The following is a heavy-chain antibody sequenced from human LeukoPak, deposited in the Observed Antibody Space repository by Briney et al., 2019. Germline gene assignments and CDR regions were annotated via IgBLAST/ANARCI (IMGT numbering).Heavy chain of an antibody. CDR2: ISYDGSNK. D-gene: IGHD6-13*01. J-gene: IGHJ4*02. V-gene: IGHV3-30-3*01. CDR3: ARDPNSRRWFDY. CDR1: GFSA. Sequence: TGGSLRLSCAASGFSAMHWVRQAPGKGLEWVALISYDGSNKYYADSVKGRFTISRDNSKNTLYLQMNSLRAEDTAVYYCARDPNSRRWFDYWGQGTLVTVSS.